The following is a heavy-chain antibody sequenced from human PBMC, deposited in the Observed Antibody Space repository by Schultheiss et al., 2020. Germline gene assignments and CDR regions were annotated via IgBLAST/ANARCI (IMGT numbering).Heavy chain of an antibody. J-gene: IGHJ6*02. CDR1: GGSISSGGYY. V-gene: IGHV4-61*08. CDR3: ARDRPRIGYLYSGMDV. Sequence: SQTLSLTCTVSGGSISSGGYYWSWIRQHPGKGLEWIGDINHSGSTNYNPSLKSRVTISVDTSKNQFSLKLSSVTAADTAVYYCARDRPRIGYLYSGMDVWGQGTTVTVSS. CDR2: INHSGST.